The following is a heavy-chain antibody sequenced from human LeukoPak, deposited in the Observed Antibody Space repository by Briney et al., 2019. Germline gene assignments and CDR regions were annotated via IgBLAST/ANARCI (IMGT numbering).Heavy chain of an antibody. D-gene: IGHD1-26*01. CDR1: GFTFSSYA. J-gene: IGHJ4*02. CDR3: AKGGRWELVFDY. CDR2: ISGSGGST. V-gene: IGHV3-23*01. Sequence: GGSLRLSCAASGFTFSSYAMSWVRQAPGRGLEWVSAISGSGGSTYYADSVKGRFTISRDNSKNTLYLQMNSLRAEDTAVYYCAKGGRWELVFDYWGRGTLVTVSS.